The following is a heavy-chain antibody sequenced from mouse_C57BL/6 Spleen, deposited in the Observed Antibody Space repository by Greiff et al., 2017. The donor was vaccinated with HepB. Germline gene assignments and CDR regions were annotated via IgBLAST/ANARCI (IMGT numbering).Heavy chain of an antibody. V-gene: IGHV3-6*01. D-gene: IGHD2-4*01. CDR1: GYSITSGYY. J-gene: IGHJ2*01. CDR3: ARDHYDVVGYYFDY. Sequence: EVQLVESGPGLVKPSQSLSLTCSVTGYSITSGYYWNWIRQFPGNKLEWMGYISYDGSNNYNPSLKNRISITRYTSKNQFFLKLNSVTTEDTATYYCARDHYDVVGYYFDYWGQGTTLTVSS. CDR2: ISYDGSN.